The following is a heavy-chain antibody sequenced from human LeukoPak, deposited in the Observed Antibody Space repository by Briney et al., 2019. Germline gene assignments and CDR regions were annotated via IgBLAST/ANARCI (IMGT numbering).Heavy chain of an antibody. CDR3: ARLRGTGRDLFDY. V-gene: IGHV4-39*01. Sequence: SETLSLTCTVSGGSISSGGYYWGWIRQPPGKGLEWIGSFYYTGSTFYNPSLKSRVTISVDTSKNQFSLKLSSVTAADTAVYYCARLRGTGRDLFDYWGQGTLVTVSS. CDR1: GGSISSGGYY. J-gene: IGHJ4*02. D-gene: IGHD3/OR15-3a*01. CDR2: FYYTGST.